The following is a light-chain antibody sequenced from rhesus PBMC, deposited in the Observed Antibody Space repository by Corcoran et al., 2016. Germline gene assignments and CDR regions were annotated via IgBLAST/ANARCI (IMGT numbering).Light chain of an antibody. V-gene: IGKV1-22*01. J-gene: IGKJ2*01. CDR2: KAS. CDR3: LQYSSSPYN. CDR1: KSISSW. Sequence: DIQMTQSPSSLSASVGDTVTITCRASKSISSWLDWYQQKPGKAPKLWCYKASCLQSGVHSRFSGTGSWTAFTLPLRSLQPKDFSTYYYLQYSSSPYNFCQGTKVEIK.